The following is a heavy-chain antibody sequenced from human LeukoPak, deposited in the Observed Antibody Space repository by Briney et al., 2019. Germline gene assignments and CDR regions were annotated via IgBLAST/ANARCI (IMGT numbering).Heavy chain of an antibody. V-gene: IGHV4-39*01. J-gene: IGHJ5*02. D-gene: IGHD2-2*01. CDR3: SRGRVVQAAMEFDP. CDR2: IYYSGST. CDR1: GVSISSSSYY. Sequence: PWGTLSLSCTVSGVSISSSSYYWGWIRQPPGKGLEWIVSIYYSGSTYYNPSLRRRVTISVDTSKNQFSLKLSSVTAADTAVYYCSRGRVVQAAMEFDPWGQGTLVTVSS.